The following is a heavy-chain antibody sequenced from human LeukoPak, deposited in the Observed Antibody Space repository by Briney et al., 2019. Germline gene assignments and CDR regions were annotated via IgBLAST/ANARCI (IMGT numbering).Heavy chain of an antibody. D-gene: IGHD5-18*01. J-gene: IGHJ4*02. CDR1: GFTFSSYA. CDR2: ISGSGDST. CDR3: ATPGYSYAERDF. Sequence: GGSLRLSCAASGFTFSSYAMTWVRQAPGKGLEWVSGISGSGDSTYYADSVKGRFTISRDNSKNTLYLQMNSLRAEDTAVYYCATPGYSYAERDFWGQGTLATVSS. V-gene: IGHV3-23*01.